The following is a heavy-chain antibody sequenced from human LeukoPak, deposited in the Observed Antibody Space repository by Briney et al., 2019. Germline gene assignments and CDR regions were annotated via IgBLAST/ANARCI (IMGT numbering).Heavy chain of an antibody. CDR3: ARDRGAQLLWFGESTNYYFDY. V-gene: IGHV1-69*13. CDR2: IIPIFGTA. D-gene: IGHD3-10*01. CDR1: GGTFSSYA. Sequence: ASVKVSCKASGGTFSSYAISWVRQAPGQGLEWMGGIIPIFGTANYAQKFQGRVTITADESTSTAYMELRSLRSEDTAVYYCARDRGAQLLWFGESTNYYFDYWGQGTLVTVSS. J-gene: IGHJ4*02.